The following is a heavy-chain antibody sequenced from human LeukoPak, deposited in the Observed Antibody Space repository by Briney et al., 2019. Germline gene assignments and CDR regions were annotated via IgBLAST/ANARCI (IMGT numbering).Heavy chain of an antibody. D-gene: IGHD2-2*01. Sequence: GGSLRLSCAASGFTFSSYSMNWVRQAPGKGLEWVSYISSGSSTIYYADSVKGRFTISRDNAKNSLYLQMNSLRAEDTAVYYCAREGRYCSSTSCLPHNYYYYYGMDVWGQGTTVTVSS. CDR1: GFTFSSYS. CDR3: AREGRYCSSTSCLPHNYYYYYGMDV. J-gene: IGHJ6*02. CDR2: ISSGSSTI. V-gene: IGHV3-48*01.